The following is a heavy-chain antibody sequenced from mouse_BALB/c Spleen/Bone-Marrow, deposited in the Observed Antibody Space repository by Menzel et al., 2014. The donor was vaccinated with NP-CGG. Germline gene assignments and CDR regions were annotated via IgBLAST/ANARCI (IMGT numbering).Heavy chain of an antibody. J-gene: IGHJ2*01. V-gene: IGHV3-1*02. CDR3: ARPITTVVGFDY. D-gene: IGHD1-1*01. CDR1: GYSITSGYS. Sequence: VQLKQSGPDLVKPSQSLSLTCTVTGYSITSGYSWHWIRQFPGNKLEWMGYIHYSGSTNYNPSLKSRISITRDTSKNQFFLQLNSATTEDTATYYCARPITTVVGFDYWGQGTTLTVSS. CDR2: IHYSGST.